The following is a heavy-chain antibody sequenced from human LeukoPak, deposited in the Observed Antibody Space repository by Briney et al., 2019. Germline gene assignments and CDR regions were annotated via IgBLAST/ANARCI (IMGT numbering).Heavy chain of an antibody. J-gene: IGHJ4*02. Sequence: ASVKVSCKASGYTFTNYGISWVRQAPGQGLEWMGWVSAYADDTNYVQKFQGRITMTTDTPTSTAYVELRSLRSDDTAVYYCARDCIGCHGFDYWGQGTLVTVSS. D-gene: IGHD2-15*01. CDR3: ARDCIGCHGFDY. CDR2: VSAYADDT. V-gene: IGHV1-18*01. CDR1: GYTFTNYG.